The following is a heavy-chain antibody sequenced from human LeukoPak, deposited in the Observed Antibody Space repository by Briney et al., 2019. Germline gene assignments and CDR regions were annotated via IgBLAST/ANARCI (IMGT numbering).Heavy chain of an antibody. J-gene: IGHJ3*02. D-gene: IGHD2-2*01. V-gene: IGHV4-31*03. Sequence: SETLSLTCNVSGVSVSDGRYYWTWIRQHPGKGLEWIGYKYYSGSAKYNPSLKSRLTISIDTSKNQSPLQLSSVTAADTATYYCATPYCSSISCLDVFNMWGQGTRVTVSS. CDR3: ATPYCSSISCLDVFNM. CDR1: GVSVSDGRYY. CDR2: KYYSGSA.